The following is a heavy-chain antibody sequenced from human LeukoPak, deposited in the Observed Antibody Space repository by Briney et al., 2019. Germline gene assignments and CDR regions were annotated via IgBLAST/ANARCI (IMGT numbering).Heavy chain of an antibody. CDR3: ARPSIAAAGTFDY. J-gene: IGHJ4*02. V-gene: IGHV4-39*01. D-gene: IGHD6-13*01. CDR2: IYYSGST. CDR1: GGSISSSSYY. Sequence: PSETLSLTCTVSGGSISSSSYYWGWIRQPPGKWQEWIGSIYYSGSTYYNPSLKSRVTISVDTSKNQFSLKLSSVTAADTAVYYCARPSIAAAGTFDYWGQGTLVTVSS.